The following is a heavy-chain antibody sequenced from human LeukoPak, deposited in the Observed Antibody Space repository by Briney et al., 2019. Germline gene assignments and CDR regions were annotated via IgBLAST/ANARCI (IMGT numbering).Heavy chain of an antibody. Sequence: ASVKVSCKASGYTFTGYYMHWVRQAPGQGLEWMGWINPNSGGTNYAQKFQGRVTMTRDTSISTAYMELSRLRSDDTAVYYCARVYGSGDAFDIWGQGTMVTVSS. J-gene: IGHJ3*02. V-gene: IGHV1-2*02. CDR3: ARVYGSGDAFDI. CDR1: GYTFTGYY. D-gene: IGHD3-10*01. CDR2: INPNSGGT.